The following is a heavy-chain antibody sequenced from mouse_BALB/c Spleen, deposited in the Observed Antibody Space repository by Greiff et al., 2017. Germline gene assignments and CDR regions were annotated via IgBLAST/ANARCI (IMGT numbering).Heavy chain of an antibody. V-gene: IGHV1-80*01. D-gene: IGHD2-14*01. CDR1: GYAFSSYW. CDR2: IYPGDGDT. J-gene: IGHJ1*01. CDR3: AKGRDYRYDDWYFDV. Sequence: QVQLKESGAELVRPGSSVKISCKASGYAFSSYWMNWVKQRPGQGLEWIGQIYPGDGDTNYNGKFKGKATLTADKSSSTAYMQLSSLTSEDSAVYFCAKGRDYRYDDWYFDVWGAGTTVTVSS.